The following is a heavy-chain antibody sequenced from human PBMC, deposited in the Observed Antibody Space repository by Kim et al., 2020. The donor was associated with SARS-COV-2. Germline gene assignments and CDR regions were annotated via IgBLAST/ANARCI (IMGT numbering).Heavy chain of an antibody. D-gene: IGHD3-10*01. CDR3: ARENYSGSWKFDP. Sequence: YTPTLKMRVTISLDMSKNQFSLSLSSVTAADTAVYYCARENYSGSWKFDPWGQGTLVTVSS. J-gene: IGHJ5*02. V-gene: IGHV4-59*01.